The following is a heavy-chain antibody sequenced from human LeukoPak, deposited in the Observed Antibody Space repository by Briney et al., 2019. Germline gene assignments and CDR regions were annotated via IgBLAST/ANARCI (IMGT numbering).Heavy chain of an antibody. V-gene: IGHV3-30*18. J-gene: IGHJ4*02. CDR1: GFTFSSYG. CDR3: AKEGDGYNYGGYYFDY. D-gene: IGHD5-24*01. Sequence: GGSLRLSCAASGFTFSSYGMHWVRQAPGKELEWVAVISYDGSNKYYADSVKGRFTISRDNSKNTLYLQMNSLRAEDTAVYYCAKEGDGYNYGGYYFDYWGQGTLVTVSS. CDR2: ISYDGSNK.